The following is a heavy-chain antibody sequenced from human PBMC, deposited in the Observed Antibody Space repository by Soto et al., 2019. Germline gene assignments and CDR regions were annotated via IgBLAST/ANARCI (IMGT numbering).Heavy chain of an antibody. CDR2: IYNTGST. Sequence: PSETLSLTCTVSGGSISRYYWSWIRQPPGKGLEWIGYIYNTGSTDYNPPLKSRVTISVDKSKNHFSLKLSSVTAADTAVYYCARSEATVLEYWGQGTLVTVSS. CDR1: GGSISRYY. J-gene: IGHJ4*02. CDR3: ARSEATVLEY. V-gene: IGHV4-59*12. D-gene: IGHD4-17*01.